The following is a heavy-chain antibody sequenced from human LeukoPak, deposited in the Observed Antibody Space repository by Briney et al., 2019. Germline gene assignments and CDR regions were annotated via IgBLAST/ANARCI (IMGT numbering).Heavy chain of an antibody. V-gene: IGHV1-8*01. CDR3: ARVAGPSSADYSNWFDP. CDR1: GYTFTSYD. J-gene: IGHJ5*02. D-gene: IGHD4-4*01. CDR2: MNPNSGNT. Sequence: ASVTVSCKASGYTFTSYDINWVRQAPGQGLEWMGWMNPNSGNTGYAQKFQGRVTMTRNTSISTAYMELSSLRSEDTAVYYCARVAGPSSADYSNWFDPWGQGTLVTVSS.